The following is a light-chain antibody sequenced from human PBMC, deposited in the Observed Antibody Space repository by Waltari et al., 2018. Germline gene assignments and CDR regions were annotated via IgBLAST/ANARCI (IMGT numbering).Light chain of an antibody. J-gene: IGLJ3*02. CDR2: VHTDGSH. Sequence: QPVLTQSPSASASLGASVKLTCTLSSEHSSYVTAWHQQQPAKGPRYLMKVHTDGSHSKGGGIPDRFSGSSSGAERSLIISSLQSEDEADYYCQTWGSGIQVFGGGTKLTVL. CDR1: SEHSSYV. V-gene: IGLV4-69*01. CDR3: QTWGSGIQV.